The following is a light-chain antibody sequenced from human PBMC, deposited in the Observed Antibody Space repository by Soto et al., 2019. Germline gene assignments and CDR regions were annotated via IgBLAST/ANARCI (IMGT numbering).Light chain of an antibody. CDR2: AAS. J-gene: IGKJ1*01. V-gene: IGKV1-8*01. CDR3: QQYNDWPLT. CDR1: QGISSY. Sequence: AIRMTQSPSSLSASTGDRVTITCRASQGISSYLAWYQQKPGKAPKLLIYAASTLQSGVPSRFSGSGSGTDFTLTISCLQSEDFATYYCQQYNDWPLTFGQGTKVDIK.